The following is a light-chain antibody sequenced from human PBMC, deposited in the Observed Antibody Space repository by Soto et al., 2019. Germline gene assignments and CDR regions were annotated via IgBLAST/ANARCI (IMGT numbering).Light chain of an antibody. V-gene: IGKV1-5*03. Sequence: DIQMTQSPSTLSASVGDRVTITCRASQSISYRLAWYQQKPGKAPKLLIYKASSLESGVPSRFSGSGSGTEFTLTISSLQPDDFATYYCQQYDSLWTFGQGTKVELK. CDR1: QSISYR. CDR2: KAS. J-gene: IGKJ1*01. CDR3: QQYDSLWT.